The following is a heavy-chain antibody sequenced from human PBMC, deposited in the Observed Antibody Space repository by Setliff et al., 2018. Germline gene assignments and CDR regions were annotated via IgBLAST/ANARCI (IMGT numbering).Heavy chain of an antibody. D-gene: IGHD2-2*01. J-gene: IGHJ6*02. Sequence: SCAASEFTFNKYWMTWVRQAPGKGLEWVGRIKRESDGGTTDYAAPVKGRFTISRDDSKNTLYLQMNSLKTEDTAVYYCITLSTIPLGVWGQGTTVTVSS. V-gene: IGHV3-15*01. CDR2: IKRESDGGTT. CDR3: ITLSTIPLGV. CDR1: EFTFNKYW.